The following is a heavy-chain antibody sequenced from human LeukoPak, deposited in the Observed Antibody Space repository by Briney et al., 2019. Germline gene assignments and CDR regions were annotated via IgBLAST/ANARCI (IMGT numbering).Heavy chain of an antibody. V-gene: IGHV5-51*01. Sequence: GESLKISCKGSGYSFSSYWIVWVRQMPGKGVEWMGIIYPSDSDTRYSPSFQGQVTISADKSISTAYLQWSSLKASDTAMYYCARQRSGSYFPDLYDYWGQGTLVTVSS. J-gene: IGHJ4*02. D-gene: IGHD1-26*01. CDR2: IYPSDSDT. CDR1: GYSFSSYW. CDR3: ARQRSGSYFPDLYDY.